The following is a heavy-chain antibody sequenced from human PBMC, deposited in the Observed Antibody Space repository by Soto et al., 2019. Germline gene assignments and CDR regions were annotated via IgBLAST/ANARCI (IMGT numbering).Heavy chain of an antibody. D-gene: IGHD3-3*01. CDR1: GASINSYH. CDR2: RYNSGST. J-gene: IGHJ5*02. V-gene: IGHV4-4*07. CDR3: AKHSDFWSGPADP. Sequence: QVQLQESGPGLVKPSETLSLTCTVSGASINSYHWSWIRQSAGKGLEWIGRRYNSGSTRLNPSLKSRPTMSVNTSKNQFSLRLTSVTAADTAIYYCAKHSDFWSGPADPWGPGTLVTVSS.